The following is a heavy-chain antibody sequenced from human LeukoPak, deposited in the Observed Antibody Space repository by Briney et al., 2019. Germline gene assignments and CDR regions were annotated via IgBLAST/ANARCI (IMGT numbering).Heavy chain of an antibody. D-gene: IGHD2-21*02. CDR2: ISAYNGNT. V-gene: IGHV1-18*01. CDR1: GYTFTSYG. J-gene: IGHJ6*03. CDR3: ARVVVTLQQGGYYYYYYMDV. Sequence: ASVKVSCKASGYTFTSYGISWVRQAPGQGLEWMGWISAYNGNTNYAQKFQGRVTITADKSTSTAYMELSSLRSEDTAVYYCARVVVTLQQGGYYYYYYMDVWGKGTTVTVSS.